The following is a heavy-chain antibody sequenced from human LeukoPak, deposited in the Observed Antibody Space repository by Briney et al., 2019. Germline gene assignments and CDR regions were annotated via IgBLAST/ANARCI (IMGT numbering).Heavy chain of an antibody. CDR2: IIPILGIA. CDR3: ASITYYYGSGSYHHLYYFDY. D-gene: IGHD3-10*01. J-gene: IGHJ4*02. Sequence: ASVKVSCKASGGTFSSYAISWVRQAPGQGLEWMGRIIPILGIANYAQKFQGRVTITADKSTSTAYVELSSLRSEDTAVYYCASITYYYGSGSYHHLYYFDYWGQGTLVTVSS. CDR1: GGTFSSYA. V-gene: IGHV1-69*04.